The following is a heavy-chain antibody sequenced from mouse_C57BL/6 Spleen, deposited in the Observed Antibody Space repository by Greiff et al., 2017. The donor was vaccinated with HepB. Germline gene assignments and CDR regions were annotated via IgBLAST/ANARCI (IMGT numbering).Heavy chain of an antibody. CDR3: GRRGYYDYDYAMDY. D-gene: IGHD2-4*01. Sequence: VQLQQPGAELVKPGASVKLSCKASGYTFTSYWMQWVKQRPGQGLEWIGEIDPSDSYTNYNQKFKGKATLTVDTSSSTDYMQLSSLTSEYSAVYYCGRRGYYDYDYAMDYWGQGTSVTVSS. CDR2: IDPSDSYT. J-gene: IGHJ4*01. V-gene: IGHV1-50*01. CDR1: GYTFTSYW.